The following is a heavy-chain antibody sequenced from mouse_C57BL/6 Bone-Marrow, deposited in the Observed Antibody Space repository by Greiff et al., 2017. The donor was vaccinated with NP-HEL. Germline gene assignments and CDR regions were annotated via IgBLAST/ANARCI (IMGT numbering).Heavy chain of an antibody. CDR2: IWSDGST. CDR1: GFSLTSYG. D-gene: IGHD1-1*01. Sequence: VMLVESGPGLVAPSQSLSITCTVSGFSLTSYGVHWVRQPPGKGLEWLVVIWSDGSTTYNSALKSRLSISKDNSKSQVFLKMNSLQTDDTAMYYCARHAYYGSLYAMDYWGQGTSVTVSS. CDR3: ARHAYYGSLYAMDY. V-gene: IGHV2-6-1*01. J-gene: IGHJ4*01.